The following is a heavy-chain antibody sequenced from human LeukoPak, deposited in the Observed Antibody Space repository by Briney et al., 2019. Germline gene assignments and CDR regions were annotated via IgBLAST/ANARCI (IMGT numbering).Heavy chain of an antibody. V-gene: IGHV4-59*01. Sequence: SETLSLTCTVSGGSISSYYWSWIRQPPGKGLEWIGYIYYSGSTNYNPSLKSRVTISVDTSKNQFSLKLSSVTAADTAVYYCARSSPLYESYAFDIWGQGTMVTVSS. J-gene: IGHJ3*02. CDR3: ARSSPLYESYAFDI. CDR2: IYYSGST. CDR1: GGSISSYY. D-gene: IGHD2-2*02.